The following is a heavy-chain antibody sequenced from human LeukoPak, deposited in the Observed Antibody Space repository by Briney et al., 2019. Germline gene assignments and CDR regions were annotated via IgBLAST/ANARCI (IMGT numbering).Heavy chain of an antibody. CDR1: GFTFSNNW. Sequence: PGGSLRLSCAASGFTFSNNWMTWVSQAPGKGREWVAYINQDGSKEYYMDSVKARFTISRDNAKNSLSLQMNSLRAEDTAVYYCVRDGGVSGYDLLDYWGQGTLVTVSS. V-gene: IGHV3-7*01. D-gene: IGHD5-12*01. CDR3: VRDGGVSGYDLLDY. J-gene: IGHJ4*02. CDR2: INQDGSKE.